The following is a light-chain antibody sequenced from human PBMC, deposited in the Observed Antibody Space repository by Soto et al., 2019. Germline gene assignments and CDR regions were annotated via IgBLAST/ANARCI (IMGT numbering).Light chain of an antibody. CDR1: QSVSSN. CDR2: GAS. J-gene: IGKJ1*01. Sequence: EMVMTQSPATLSVSPGKRATLSCRASQSVSSNLAWYQQKPGQAPRLLIYGASTRATGSPARFSGSGSGTEFTLTISSLQSEDFAVYYCQQYNNWPRTFGQGTKVEIK. V-gene: IGKV3-15*01. CDR3: QQYNNWPRT.